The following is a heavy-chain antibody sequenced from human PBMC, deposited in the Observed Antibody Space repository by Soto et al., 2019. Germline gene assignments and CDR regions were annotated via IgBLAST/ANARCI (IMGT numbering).Heavy chain of an antibody. V-gene: IGHV4-59*11. CDR2: IFHSGTT. CDR3: TRGLLLWFGDLSGYGMDV. J-gene: IGHJ6*02. CDR1: GGSISSHY. D-gene: IGHD3-10*01. Sequence: PSETLSLTCTVSGGSISSHYWSWIRQPPGKGLEWIGEIFHSGTTNYNPSLKSRVTVSVDKSKNQFSLKLTSVTAADTAVYYFTRGLLLWFGDLSGYGMDVWGQGTTVTVSS.